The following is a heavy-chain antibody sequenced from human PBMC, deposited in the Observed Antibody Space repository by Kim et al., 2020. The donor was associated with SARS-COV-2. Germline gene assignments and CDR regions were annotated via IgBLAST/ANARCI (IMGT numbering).Heavy chain of an antibody. CDR2: ISSSSSTI. CDR1: GFTFSSYS. Sequence: GGSLRLSCAASGFTFSSYSMNWVRQAPGKGLEWVSYISSSSSTIYYADSVKGRFTISRDNAKNSLYLQMNSLRDEDTAVYYCARDLGPNGVWGEYYYYYYGMDVWGQGTTVTVSS. V-gene: IGHV3-48*02. D-gene: IGHD1-26*01. CDR3: ARDLGPNGVWGEYYYYYYGMDV. J-gene: IGHJ6*02.